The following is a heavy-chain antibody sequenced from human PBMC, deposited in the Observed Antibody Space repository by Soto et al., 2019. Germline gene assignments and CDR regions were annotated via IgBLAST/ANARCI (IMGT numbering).Heavy chain of an antibody. CDR2: TYYRSKWYD. CDR3: ARSQGHPAYYDLWGGYQTARYYDGRDG. Sequence: SQTLSLSCAISAHSVSSNSAAWNWIRQSPSRGLEWLGRTYYRSKWYDDYAVSVKSRITINPDTSKNQFSLQLNSVTPEYTAVYCCARSQGHPAYYDLWGGYQTARYYDGRDGWHQLTTVT. D-gene: IGHD3-3*01. J-gene: IGHJ6*02. V-gene: IGHV6-1*01. CDR1: AHSVSSNSAA.